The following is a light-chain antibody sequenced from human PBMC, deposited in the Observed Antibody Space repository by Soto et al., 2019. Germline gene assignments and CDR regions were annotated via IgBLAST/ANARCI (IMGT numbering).Light chain of an antibody. CDR2: DAS. V-gene: IGKV1-5*01. CDR3: QQHNDYTDVT. Sequence: DIQMTHSPSTLSASVGARVTITCRASQTISSSLAWYQRKPGKAPKLLIFDASTLQTGVPSRFSGSGFGTEFTLTITGLQPDDFATVCCQQHNDYTDVTFGQGTKLEIK. CDR1: QTISSS. J-gene: IGKJ2*01.